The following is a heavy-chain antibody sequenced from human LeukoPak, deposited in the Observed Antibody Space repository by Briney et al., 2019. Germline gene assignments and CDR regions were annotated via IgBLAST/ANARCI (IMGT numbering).Heavy chain of an antibody. CDR2: ISSSSSYI. D-gene: IGHD3-9*01. V-gene: IGHV3-21*06. CDR1: GFTFSSYS. J-gene: IGHJ5*02. CDR3: ARDGHDNYDILTGYSWFDP. Sequence: GGSLRLSCAASGFTFSSYSMNWVRQAPGKGLEWISSISSSSSYIYYADSVKGRFTISRDNAKNSLYLQMNSLRAEDTAVYYCARDGHDNYDILTGYSWFDPWGQGTLVTVSS.